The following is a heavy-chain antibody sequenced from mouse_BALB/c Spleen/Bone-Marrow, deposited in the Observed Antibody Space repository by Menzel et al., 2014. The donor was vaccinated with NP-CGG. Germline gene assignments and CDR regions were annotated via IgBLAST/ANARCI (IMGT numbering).Heavy chain of an antibody. J-gene: IGHJ2*01. Sequence: EVKLQESGPELVKPGASVKISCKASGYSFTGYFMNWVKQSHGKSLEWIGRINPYNGDTFYNQKFKGKATLTVDKSSSTAHMELLSLTSEDSVVYYCGRGKDGYYSFDYWGQGTTLTDSS. V-gene: IGHV1-37*01. CDR1: GYSFTGYF. CDR2: INPYNGDT. CDR3: GRGKDGYYSFDY. D-gene: IGHD2-3*01.